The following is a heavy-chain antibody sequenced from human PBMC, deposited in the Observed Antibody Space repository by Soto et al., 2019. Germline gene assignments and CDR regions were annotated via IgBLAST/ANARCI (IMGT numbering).Heavy chain of an antibody. CDR3: VRGCGRPSGPYFFDY. CDR1: GFSFETYW. V-gene: IGHV3-7*01. CDR2: IRQDGSEK. J-gene: IGHJ4*02. Sequence: EVQLVESGGGLVQPGGSLRLSCTASGFSFETYWMSWVRQAPGKGLEWVATIRQDGSEKHYVNSVRGRFIISRDNAEMSLSLQMNSLRVEDATVYYCVRGCGRPSGPYFFDYWGQGALVTVSS. D-gene: IGHD3-9*01.